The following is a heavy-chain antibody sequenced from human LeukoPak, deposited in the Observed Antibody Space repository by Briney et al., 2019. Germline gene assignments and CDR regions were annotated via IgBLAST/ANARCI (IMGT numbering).Heavy chain of an antibody. CDR2: IKQDGSEK. CDR1: GFTFSRHW. CDR3: ARAPAAARPYYFDY. V-gene: IGHV3-7*01. Sequence: PGGSLRLSCAASGFTFSRHWMSWVRQAPGQGLEWVAKIKQDGSEKYYVDSAKGRFTISRDNAKNSLYLQMNSLRPEDTAVYYCARAPAAARPYYFDYWGQGTLVTDSS. D-gene: IGHD6-6*01. J-gene: IGHJ4*02.